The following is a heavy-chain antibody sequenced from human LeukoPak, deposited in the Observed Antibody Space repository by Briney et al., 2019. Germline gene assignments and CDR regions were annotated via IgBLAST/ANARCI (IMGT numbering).Heavy chain of an antibody. D-gene: IGHD6-13*01. CDR1: GYTFTGYY. V-gene: IGHV1-2*02. CDR2: INPNSGGT. J-gene: IGHJ6*03. CDR3: ARAVEGAAGTTYYYYYMDV. Sequence: ASVKVSCKASGYTFTGYYMHWVRQAPGQGLEWMGWINPNSGGTNYAQKFQGRVTMTRDTSISTAYMELSRLRSDDTAVYYCARAVEGAAGTTYYYYYMDVWGKGTTVTVSS.